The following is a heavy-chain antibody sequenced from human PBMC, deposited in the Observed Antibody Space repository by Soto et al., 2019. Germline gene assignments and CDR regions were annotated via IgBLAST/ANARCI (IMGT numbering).Heavy chain of an antibody. Sequence: GGSLRLSCAASGFTFSSYGMHWVRQAPGKGLEWVAVISYDGSNKYYADSVKGRFTISRDNSKNTLYLQMKSLRAEDTAVYYCARDPPATRHGMDVWGQGTTVTVSS. CDR3: ARDPPATRHGMDV. CDR2: ISYDGSNK. J-gene: IGHJ6*02. V-gene: IGHV3-30*03. CDR1: GFTFSSYG.